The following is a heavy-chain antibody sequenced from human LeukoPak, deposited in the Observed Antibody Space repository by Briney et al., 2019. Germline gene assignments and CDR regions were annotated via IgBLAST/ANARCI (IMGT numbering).Heavy chain of an antibody. CDR2: IYYSGSN. V-gene: IGHV4-59*01. CDR1: GGSISSYY. J-gene: IGHJ6*03. CDR3: ARGRRPYYYYMDV. Sequence: PSETLSLTCTVSGGSISSYYWSWIRQPPGKGLEWIGYIYYSGSNNYNPSLKSRVTISVDTSKNQFSLKLSSVTAADTAVYYCARGRRPYYYYMDVWGKGTTVTVSS.